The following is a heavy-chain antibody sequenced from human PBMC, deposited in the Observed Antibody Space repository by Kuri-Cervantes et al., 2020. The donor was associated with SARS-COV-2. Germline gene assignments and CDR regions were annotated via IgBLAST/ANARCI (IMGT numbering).Heavy chain of an antibody. J-gene: IGHJ6*02. V-gene: IGHV1-8*01. D-gene: IGHD5-12*01. CDR1: GYTFTSYD. CDR2: MNPNSGNT. CDR3: ARDPTNPGSDYYYYGMDV. Sequence: ASVKVSCKASGYTFTSYDINWVRQATGQGLEWMGWMNPNSGNTGYAQKFQGRVTMTRNTSISTAYMELSSLRSEDTAVYYCARDPTNPGSDYYYYGMDVWGQGTTVTVSS.